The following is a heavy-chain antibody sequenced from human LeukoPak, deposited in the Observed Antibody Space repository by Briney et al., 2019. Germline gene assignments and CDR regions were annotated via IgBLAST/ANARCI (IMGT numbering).Heavy chain of an antibody. V-gene: IGHV3-23*01. D-gene: IGHD3-9*01. CDR1: GFTFSSYA. CDR2: VSGTGHST. CDR3: AKDAFDWSFYFDY. J-gene: IGHJ4*02. Sequence: GSLRLSCAASGFTFSSYAMSWVRQAPGKGLEWISVVSGTGHSTYYADSVKGRFTISRDNSKNTLYLQMNSLRAEDTVLYYCAKDAFDWSFYFDYWGQGNLVAVSS.